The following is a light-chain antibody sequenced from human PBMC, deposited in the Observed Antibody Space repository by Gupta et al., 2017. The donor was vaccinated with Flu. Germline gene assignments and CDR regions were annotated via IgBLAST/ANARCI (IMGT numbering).Light chain of an antibody. CDR1: QNINSW. V-gene: IGKV1-5*03. Sequence: DIQMTQSPSTLSASVGDRVTITCRASQNINSWLAWYQQKPGKAPKLLIYKASSLESGVPSRFSGSEYGTEFTLTINCRQPDDFATYYCQQYRNYSFFTFGHGTTVDFK. CDR3: QQYRNYSFFT. J-gene: IGKJ3*01. CDR2: KAS.